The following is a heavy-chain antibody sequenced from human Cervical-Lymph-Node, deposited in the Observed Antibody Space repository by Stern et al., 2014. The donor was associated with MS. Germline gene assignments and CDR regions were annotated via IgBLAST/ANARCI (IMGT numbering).Heavy chain of an antibody. CDR2: IIPMFGTI. V-gene: IGHV1-69*01. CDR1: GGTFTSYA. CDR3: ARDGRGNFFYFDL. Sequence: VQLVESGAELKTPGSSVRISCTASGGTFTSYAINWVRQAPGQGPEWIGGIIPMFGTITYAQNFQGRVTISADESTGTAYMELTGLTSEDTAVFYCARDGRGNFFYFDLWGRGTLVTVSS. D-gene: IGHD4-23*01. J-gene: IGHJ2*01.